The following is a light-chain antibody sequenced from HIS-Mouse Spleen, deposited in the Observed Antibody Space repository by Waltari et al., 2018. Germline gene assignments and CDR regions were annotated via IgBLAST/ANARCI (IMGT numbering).Light chain of an antibody. J-gene: IGLJ2*01. CDR1: ALPKQY. CDR2: KDS. V-gene: IGLV3-25*03. Sequence: SYELTQPPSVSVSPGQTARITCSGDALPKQYAYWYQQKPGQAPVLVIYKDSERPSGIPEPVSGSSSRTTVTLTISGVQAEDEADYYCQSADSSGTYSVVFGGGTKLTVL. CDR3: QSADSSGTYSVV.